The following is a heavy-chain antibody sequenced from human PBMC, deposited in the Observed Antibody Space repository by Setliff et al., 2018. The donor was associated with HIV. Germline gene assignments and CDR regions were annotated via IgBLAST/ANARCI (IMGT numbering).Heavy chain of an antibody. CDR1: GFIFSSYE. CDR3: TTGGYGDLGRYYYYYMDV. V-gene: IGHV3-48*03. Sequence: GGSLRLSCATSGFIFSSYEMNWVRQTPGKGLEWVSYIGGSGSARYYADSVKGRFTISRDNAKNSLYLQMNSLKTEDTAVYYCTTGGYGDLGRYYYYYMDVWGKGTTVTVSS. J-gene: IGHJ6*03. D-gene: IGHD4-17*01. CDR2: IGGSGSAR.